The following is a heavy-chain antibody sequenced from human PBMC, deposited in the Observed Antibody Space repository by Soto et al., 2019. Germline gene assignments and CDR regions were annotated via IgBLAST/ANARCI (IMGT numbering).Heavy chain of an antibody. CDR2: IVPMFGTT. D-gene: IGHD6-13*01. CDR3: ARDLADVHLWDAFDV. Sequence: QVQLVQSGPELKKPGSSVKVSCKAPGDTFNSYGISWVRQAPGQGLEWMGGIVPMFGTTNPALKSEDRVTITADELTTTVYMEIRGLTSEHTAVYYCARDLADVHLWDAFDVWGHGTRVTVSS. J-gene: IGHJ3*01. CDR1: GDTFNSYG. V-gene: IGHV1-69*01.